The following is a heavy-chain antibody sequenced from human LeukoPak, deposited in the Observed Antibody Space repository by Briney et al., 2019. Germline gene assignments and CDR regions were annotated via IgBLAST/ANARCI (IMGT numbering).Heavy chain of an antibody. D-gene: IGHD3-10*01. J-gene: IGHJ5*02. Sequence: ASVKVSCKASGYTFTSYGISWVRQAPGQGLEWMGWISAYNGNTNYAQKLQGRVTMTTDTSTSTAYMELGSLRSDDTAVYYCARDLWPYYYGSGSYPQWFDPWGQGTLVTVSS. V-gene: IGHV1-18*01. CDR2: ISAYNGNT. CDR1: GYTFTSYG. CDR3: ARDLWPYYYGSGSYPQWFDP.